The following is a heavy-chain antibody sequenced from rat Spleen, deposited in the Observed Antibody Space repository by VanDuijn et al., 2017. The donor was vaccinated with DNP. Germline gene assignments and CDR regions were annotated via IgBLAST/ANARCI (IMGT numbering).Heavy chain of an antibody. D-gene: IGHD1-3*01. J-gene: IGHJ4*01. V-gene: IGHV2-47*01. CDR2: IQSGGST. CDR1: GLSLTSNS. CDR3: ARSLATVVPTGAMDV. Sequence: QVQLKESGPGLEQPSQTLSLTCTVSGLSLTSNSVSWIRQPPGKGLEWMGRIQSGGSTDYNSALKSRLSISRDTSQSQVFLKMKSVQSEDTAMYFCARSLATVVPTGAMDVWGQGTSVTVSS.